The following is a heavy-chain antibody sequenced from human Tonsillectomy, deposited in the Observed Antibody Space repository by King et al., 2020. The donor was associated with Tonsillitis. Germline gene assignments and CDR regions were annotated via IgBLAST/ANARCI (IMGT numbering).Heavy chain of an antibody. J-gene: IGHJ3*02. D-gene: IGHD1-26*01. CDR3: AKAQGGMAFDI. CDR1: GFTFRNYA. V-gene: IGHV3-23*03. Sequence: VQLVESGGGLVQPGGSLRLSCVATGFTFRNYAMSWVRQAPGKGLEWVSVIYSGGSSTYYADSVKGRFTISRDNSKNTLNLQMNSLRAEDTAVYYCAKAQGGMAFDIWGQGTMVTVSS. CDR2: IYSGGSST.